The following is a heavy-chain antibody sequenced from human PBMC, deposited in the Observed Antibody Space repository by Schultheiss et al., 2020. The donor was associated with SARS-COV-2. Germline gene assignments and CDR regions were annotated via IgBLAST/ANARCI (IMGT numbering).Heavy chain of an antibody. CDR3: ARDLGPNWNDVRGWFDP. CDR1: GFTFSSYG. Sequence: GGSLRLSCAASGFTFSSYGMHWVRQAPGKGLEWVAVIWYDGSNKYYADSVKGRFTISRDNSKNTLYLQMNSLRAEDTAVYYCARDLGPNWNDVRGWFDPWGQGTLVTVSS. V-gene: IGHV3-33*01. J-gene: IGHJ5*02. D-gene: IGHD1-1*01. CDR2: IWYDGSNK.